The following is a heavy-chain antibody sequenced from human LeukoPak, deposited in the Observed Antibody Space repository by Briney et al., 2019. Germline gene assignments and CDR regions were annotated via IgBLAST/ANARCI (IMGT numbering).Heavy chain of an antibody. CDR1: GYTFTGYY. J-gene: IGHJ5*02. CDR3: ARDLTMIVVVGFDP. Sequence: GASVKVSCKASGYTFTGYYMHWVRQAPGQGLEWMGWINPNSGGTNYAQKFQGGVTMTRDTSISTAYMELSRLRSDDTAVYYCARDLTMIVVVGFDPWGQGTLVTVSS. D-gene: IGHD3-22*01. CDR2: INPNSGGT. V-gene: IGHV1-2*02.